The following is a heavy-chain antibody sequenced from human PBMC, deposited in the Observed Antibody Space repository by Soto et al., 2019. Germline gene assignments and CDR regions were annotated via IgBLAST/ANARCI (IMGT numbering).Heavy chain of an antibody. CDR2: IWYDGSKK. J-gene: IGHJ4*02. CDR1: GFTFSNYA. CDR3: ARDGKYQQSDY. V-gene: IGHV3-33*01. Sequence: QVQLVESGGGVVQPGRSLRLSCATSGFTFSNYAFHWVRQAPGKGLEWVAVIWYDGSKKHHADSVKGRFTISRDDSKNTLYLQMNSLRVEDTAVYYCARDGKYQQSDYWGQGTLVTVSS. D-gene: IGHD2-2*01.